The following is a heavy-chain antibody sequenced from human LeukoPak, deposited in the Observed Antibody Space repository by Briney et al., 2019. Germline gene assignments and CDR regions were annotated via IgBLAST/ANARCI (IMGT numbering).Heavy chain of an antibody. Sequence: GGSLRLSCAASGFTFSSYSMNWVRQALGKGLEWVSSISSSSGYMSYADSVKGRFTISRDNAKNSLYLQMNSLRAEDTAVYYCARGFVGSYTDYWGQGTLVTVSS. CDR3: ARGFVGSYTDY. V-gene: IGHV3-21*01. D-gene: IGHD3-10*01. CDR2: ISSSSGYM. CDR1: GFTFSSYS. J-gene: IGHJ4*02.